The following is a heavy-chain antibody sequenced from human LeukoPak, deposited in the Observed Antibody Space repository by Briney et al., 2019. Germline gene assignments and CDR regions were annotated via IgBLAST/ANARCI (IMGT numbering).Heavy chain of an antibody. CDR2: IKGDGSST. V-gene: IGHV3-74*01. Sequence: GGSLRLSCAASGFTFSSYWMHWVRHTPGKGLVWVSRIKGDGSSTSYADSVKGRFTISRDNAKNTLYLQMNSLRAEDTAVYYCARDGYSFGHDSDYWGQGTLVTVSS. CDR1: GFTFSSYW. J-gene: IGHJ4*02. CDR3: ARDGYSFGHDSDY. D-gene: IGHD5-18*01.